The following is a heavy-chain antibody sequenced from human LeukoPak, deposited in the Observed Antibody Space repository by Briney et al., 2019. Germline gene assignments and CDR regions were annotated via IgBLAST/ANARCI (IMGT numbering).Heavy chain of an antibody. CDR2: IYSTGKN. Sequence: PSETLSLTCTVSGGSISSYYWSWIRQPPGKGLQWIGDIYSTGKNNYNPSLKSRVTISLDTSKSHLSLNLTSVLAADTAIYYCVRRDTGWNYFDYWGQGILVTVSS. V-gene: IGHV4-4*08. J-gene: IGHJ4*02. CDR1: GGSISSYY. D-gene: IGHD6-19*01. CDR3: VRRDTGWNYFDY.